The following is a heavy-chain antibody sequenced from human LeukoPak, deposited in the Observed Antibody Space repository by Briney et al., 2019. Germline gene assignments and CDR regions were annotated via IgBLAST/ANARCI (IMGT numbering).Heavy chain of an antibody. D-gene: IGHD2-21*02. V-gene: IGHV4-39*07. J-gene: IGHJ5*02. Sequence: SETLSLTCTVSGGSISSGDYYWSWIRQPPGKGLEWIGEINHSGSTNYNPSLKSRVTISVDTSKNQFSLKLSSVTAADTAVYYCARGSGMVTAASNWFDPWGQGTLVTVSS. CDR3: ARGSGMVTAASNWFDP. CDR1: GGSISSGDYY. CDR2: INHSGST.